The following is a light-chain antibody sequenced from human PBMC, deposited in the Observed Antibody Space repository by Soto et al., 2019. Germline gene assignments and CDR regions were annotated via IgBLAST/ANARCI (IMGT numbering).Light chain of an antibody. V-gene: IGLV2-14*01. Sequence: QSALTQPASVSGSPGQSMTISCAGTSSDVGGYNYVSWYQQHPGKAPKLLIYDVSNRPSGVSNRFSGSKSGNTASLTISGLQAEDEADYYCSSYTGSSTRVVFGGGTKLTVL. CDR2: DVS. CDR3: SSYTGSSTRVV. CDR1: SSDVGGYNY. J-gene: IGLJ2*01.